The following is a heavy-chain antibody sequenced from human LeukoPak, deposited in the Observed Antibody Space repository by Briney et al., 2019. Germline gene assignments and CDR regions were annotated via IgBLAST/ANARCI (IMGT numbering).Heavy chain of an antibody. CDR1: GFTFSSYS. CDR2: ISYDGNNK. CDR3: AKDAPYCSGGSCYSDAFDI. J-gene: IGHJ3*02. Sequence: GGSLRLSCAASGFTFSSYSMHWVRQAPGKGLEWVAVISYDGNNKYYADSVKGRFTISRDNSKNTLYLQMNSLRAEDTAVYYCAKDAPYCSGGSCYSDAFDIWGGGTMVTVSS. D-gene: IGHD2-15*01. V-gene: IGHV3-30*18.